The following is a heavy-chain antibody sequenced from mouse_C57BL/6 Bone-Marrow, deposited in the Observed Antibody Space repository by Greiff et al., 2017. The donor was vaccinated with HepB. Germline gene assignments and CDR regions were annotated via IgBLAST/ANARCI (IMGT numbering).Heavy chain of an antibody. CDR3: ARWDYGSSYWYFDV. D-gene: IGHD1-1*01. CDR1: GFTFTDYY. J-gene: IGHJ1*03. CDR2: IRNKANGYTT. V-gene: IGHV7-3*01. Sequence: EVMFVESGGGLVQPGGSLSLSCAASGFTFTDYYMSWVRQPPGKALEWLGFIRNKANGYTTEYSASVKGRFTISRDNSQSILYLQMNALRAEDSATYYCARWDYGSSYWYFDVWGTGTTVTVSS.